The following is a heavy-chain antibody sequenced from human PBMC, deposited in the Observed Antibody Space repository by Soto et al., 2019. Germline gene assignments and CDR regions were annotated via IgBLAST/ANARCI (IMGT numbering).Heavy chain of an antibody. CDR1: GGSISSSHW. CDR2: IFHSVTT. J-gene: IGHJ4*02. D-gene: IGHD1-1*01. Sequence: QVQLQESGPGLVKPSGTLSLTCTVSGGSISSSHWCSWVRQPPGKGLEWIGDIFHSVTTTYNASLKSRVTMSMDKSNNQFSLKLSSVTAADTAVYYCARQLERGDHPEGFDYWGQGTLAAVSS. CDR3: ARQLERGDHPEGFDY. V-gene: IGHV4-4*02.